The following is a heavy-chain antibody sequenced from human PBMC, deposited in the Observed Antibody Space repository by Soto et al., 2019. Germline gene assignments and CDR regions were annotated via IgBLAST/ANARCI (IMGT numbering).Heavy chain of an antibody. V-gene: IGHV3-7*03. J-gene: IGHJ4*02. D-gene: IGHD5-18*01. CDR2: IKQDGSEN. CDR3: VRDFEGSYGYGPFDY. Sequence: GGSLRLSCAASGFTFLSSWMGWVRQAQGKGLEWVANIKQDGSENYYVDSVRGRFTISRDNAKNSLYLQMNSLRAEDTAVYYCVRDFEGSYGYGPFDYWGQGTLVTVSS. CDR1: GFTFLSSW.